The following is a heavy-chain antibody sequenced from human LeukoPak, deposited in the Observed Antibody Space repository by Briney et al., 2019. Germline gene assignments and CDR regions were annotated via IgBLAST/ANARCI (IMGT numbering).Heavy chain of an antibody. CDR3: AKGAYYAD. Sequence: PPETLSLTCTVSGGSINSYYWSWIRQPPEKGLEWIGYISYSGSATYNPSLKSRVTISVDTSKNQFSLKLSSVTAADTAVYYCAKGAYYADWGQGTLVTVSS. J-gene: IGHJ4*02. CDR1: GGSINSYY. V-gene: IGHV4-59*01. CDR2: ISYSGSA. D-gene: IGHD3-3*01.